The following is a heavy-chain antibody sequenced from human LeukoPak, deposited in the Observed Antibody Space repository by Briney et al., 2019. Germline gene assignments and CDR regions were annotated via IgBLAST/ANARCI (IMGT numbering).Heavy chain of an antibody. V-gene: IGHV1-69*04. D-gene: IGHD2-15*01. Sequence: GASVMVSCKASGYTFTSYGISWVRQAPGQGLEWMGRIIPILGIANYAQKFQGRVTITADKSTSTAYMELSSLRSEDTAVYYCALTGYCSGGSCYGSIFAFDIWGQGTMVTVSS. J-gene: IGHJ3*02. CDR2: IIPILGIA. CDR1: GYTFTSYG. CDR3: ALTGYCSGGSCYGSIFAFDI.